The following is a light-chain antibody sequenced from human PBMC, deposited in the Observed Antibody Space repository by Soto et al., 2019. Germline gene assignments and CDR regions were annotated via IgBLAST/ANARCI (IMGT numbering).Light chain of an antibody. V-gene: IGKV3-11*01. CDR2: DAS. Sequence: EIVLTQSPATLSFSPGERATLYCRASQSVSSYLAWYQQKPGQAPRLLIYDASNRATGIPARFSGSGSGTDFTLTISSLEPEDFAVYYCQQRSNWPITFGQGTRLEIK. CDR1: QSVSSY. CDR3: QQRSNWPIT. J-gene: IGKJ5*01.